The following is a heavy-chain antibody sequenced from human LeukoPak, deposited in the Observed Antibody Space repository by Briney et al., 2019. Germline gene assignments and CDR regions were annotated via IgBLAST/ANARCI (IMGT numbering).Heavy chain of an antibody. D-gene: IGHD2-21*01. V-gene: IGHV3-15*01. Sequence: GGSLRLSCAASGFSFSCAWMSWVRQAPGKGLEWVAHIKSKTAGGTTEYAAPVRGRFTISRDDSKNTLYLQMNSLKTEDTAVYYCNIGICGESYPFDYWGQGALVTVSS. CDR1: GFSFSCAW. J-gene: IGHJ4*02. CDR3: NIGICGESYPFDY. CDR2: IKSKTAGGTT.